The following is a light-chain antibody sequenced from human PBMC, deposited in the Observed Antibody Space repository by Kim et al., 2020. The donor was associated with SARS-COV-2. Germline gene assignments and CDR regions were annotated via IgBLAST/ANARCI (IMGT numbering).Light chain of an antibody. CDR2: DDN. J-gene: IGLJ2*01. V-gene: IGLV3-21*02. CDR1: IYGPKG. CDR3: HVWASSSIL. Sequence: SYELTQPPSVSVAPGQTATITCDTGIYGPKGVHWFQQKPGQAPVLVVCDDNDRPSGIPERFSGSDSGNTATLTISRVEAADEADYYCHVWASSSILFGGGTQLTVL.